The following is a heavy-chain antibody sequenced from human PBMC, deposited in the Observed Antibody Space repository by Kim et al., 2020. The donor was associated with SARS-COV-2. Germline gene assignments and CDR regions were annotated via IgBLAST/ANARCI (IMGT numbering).Heavy chain of an antibody. Sequence: SETLSLTCTVSGGSISSYYWSWIRQPPGKGLEWIGYIYYSGSTNYNPSLKSRVTISVDTSKNQFSLKLSSVTAADTAVYYCARAAAAGTLEVRVAFWFDPWGQGTLVTVSS. CDR3: ARAAAAGTLEVRVAFWFDP. CDR2: IYYSGST. J-gene: IGHJ5*02. V-gene: IGHV4-59*13. CDR1: GGSISSYY. D-gene: IGHD6-13*01.